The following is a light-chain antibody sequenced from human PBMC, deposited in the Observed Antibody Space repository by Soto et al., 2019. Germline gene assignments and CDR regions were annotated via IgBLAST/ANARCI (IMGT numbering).Light chain of an antibody. CDR2: GAS. J-gene: IGKJ1*01. V-gene: IGKV3-15*01. Sequence: EIVMTQSPATLSVSPGERATLSCRASQSVSSNLAWYQQKPGQAPRLLIYGASTRATGIPGRFSGSGSGTEFTHTISSLQSEDFAAYYCQKYNNWPPWTFGEGTKVEIK. CDR3: QKYNNWPPWT. CDR1: QSVSSN.